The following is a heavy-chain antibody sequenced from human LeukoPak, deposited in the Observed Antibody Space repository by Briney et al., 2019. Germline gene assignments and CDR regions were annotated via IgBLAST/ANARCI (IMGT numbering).Heavy chain of an antibody. V-gene: IGHV3-53*01. D-gene: IGHD1-26*01. Sequence: GGSLRLSCAASGFTVSSNYMSWVRQAPGKGLEWVSVIYSGGSTYYADSVKGRFTISRDNSKNTLYLQMNSLRAEDTAVYYCARLGRLYYFDYWGQGTLVTVSS. J-gene: IGHJ4*02. CDR3: ARLGRLYYFDY. CDR1: GFTVSSNY. CDR2: IYSGGST.